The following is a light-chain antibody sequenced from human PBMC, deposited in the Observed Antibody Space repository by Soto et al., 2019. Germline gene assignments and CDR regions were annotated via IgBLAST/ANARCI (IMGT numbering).Light chain of an antibody. J-gene: IGKJ5*01. Sequence: DVVMTQTPLSLSVPSGQPAAISCQSSQTLLHITGETFLFWYLQKPGQSPQXMIYEVSTRVSGVPDRFSGSGSGTDFTLEISRVETDNVGIYYCMQSTQLPPTLGQGTRLEI. V-gene: IGKV2D-29*02. CDR2: EVS. CDR3: MQSTQLPPT. CDR1: QTLLHITGETF.